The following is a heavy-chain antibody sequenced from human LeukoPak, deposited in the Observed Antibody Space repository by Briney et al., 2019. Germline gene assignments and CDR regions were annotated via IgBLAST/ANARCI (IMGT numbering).Heavy chain of an antibody. V-gene: IGHV3-30*18. D-gene: IGHD4-17*01. CDR1: GFTFSSYG. J-gene: IGHJ4*02. CDR3: AKPHYGDYGAWYFDY. Sequence: GGSLRLSCAASGFTFSSYGMHWVRQAPGKGLEWVAVISYDGSNKYHADSVKGRFTISRDNSKNTLYLQMNSLRAEDTAVYYCAKPHYGDYGAWYFDYWGQGTLVTVSS. CDR2: ISYDGSNK.